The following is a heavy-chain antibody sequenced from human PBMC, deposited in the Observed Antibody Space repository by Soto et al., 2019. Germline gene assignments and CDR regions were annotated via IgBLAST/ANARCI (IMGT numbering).Heavy chain of an antibody. CDR2: ISSSGSTI. V-gene: IGHV3-48*03. D-gene: IGHD2-2*01. Sequence: PGGSLRLSCAASGFTFSSYEMNWVRQAPGKGLEWVSYISSSGSTIYHADSVKGRFTISRDNAKNSLYLQMNSLRAEDTAVYYCARYCSSTSCAGHDAFDIWGQGTMVTVSS. J-gene: IGHJ3*02. CDR1: GFTFSSYE. CDR3: ARYCSSTSCAGHDAFDI.